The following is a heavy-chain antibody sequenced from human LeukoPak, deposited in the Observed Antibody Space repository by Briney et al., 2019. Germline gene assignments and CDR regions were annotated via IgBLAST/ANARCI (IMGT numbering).Heavy chain of an antibody. D-gene: IGHD6-25*01. Sequence: ASVKVSCKASGYTFTGYYMHWVRQAPGQGLEWMGWINPNSGGTNYAQKFQGRVTMTRDTSISTAYMELSRLRSDDTAVSYCARSYSSGRGWFDPWGQGTLVTVSS. V-gene: IGHV1-2*02. J-gene: IGHJ5*02. CDR2: INPNSGGT. CDR3: ARSYSSGRGWFDP. CDR1: GYTFTGYY.